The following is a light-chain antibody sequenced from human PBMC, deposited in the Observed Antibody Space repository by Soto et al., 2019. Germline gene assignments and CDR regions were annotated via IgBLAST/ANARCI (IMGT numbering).Light chain of an antibody. Sequence: IVLTQSPGTLSLSPGERATLSCRASQSVSSSYLAWYQQKPGQAPRLLIYGASSRATGIPDRFSGSGSGTDFTLTISRLEPEDFAVYYCQQYGSSPDTFGPGTKVDN. V-gene: IGKV3-20*01. CDR2: GAS. CDR3: QQYGSSPDT. CDR1: QSVSSSY. J-gene: IGKJ3*01.